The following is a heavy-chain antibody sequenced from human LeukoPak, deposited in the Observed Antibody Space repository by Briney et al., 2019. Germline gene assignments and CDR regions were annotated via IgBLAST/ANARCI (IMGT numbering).Heavy chain of an antibody. CDR1: GGSLSSYY. J-gene: IGHJ6*02. Sequence: PSETLSLTCTVSGGSLSSYYWSWIRQPPGKGLEWIGYIYYSGSTNYNPSLKSRVTISVDTSKNQFSLKLSSVTAADTAVYYCARLVPAAMRGYYYYGMDVWGQGTTVTVSS. V-gene: IGHV4-59*08. CDR2: IYYSGST. D-gene: IGHD2-2*01. CDR3: ARLVPAAMRGYYYYGMDV.